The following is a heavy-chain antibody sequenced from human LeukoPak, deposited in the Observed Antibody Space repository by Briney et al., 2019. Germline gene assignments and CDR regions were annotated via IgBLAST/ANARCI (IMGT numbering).Heavy chain of an antibody. CDR1: GFTFSTYA. CDR2: ISGSGGTT. CDR3: AKRVYVGGGYNFDY. V-gene: IGHV3-23*01. J-gene: IGHJ4*02. D-gene: IGHD5-24*01. Sequence: GGSLRLSCAASGFTFSTYAMSWARQAPGKGLEWVSGISGSGGTTYYADSVKGRFTISRDNSKNTLYLQMNSLRAEDTAVYYCAKRVYVGGGYNFDYWGQGTLVTVSS.